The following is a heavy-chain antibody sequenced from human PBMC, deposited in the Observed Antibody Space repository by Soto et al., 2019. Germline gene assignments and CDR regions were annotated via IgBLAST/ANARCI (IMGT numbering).Heavy chain of an antibody. CDR1: GFSFSSYS. V-gene: IGHV3-48*04. J-gene: IGHJ4*02. CDR3: ARDRDWAFDY. Sequence: PGGSLRLSCVASGFSFSSYSLVWVRQAPGKGLEWVSYIFVDSTTIYYADSVKGRFTVSRDNAQNSLFFVINSLRAEDTAVYYCARDRDWAFDYWGQGTLVTVSS. CDR2: IFVDSTTI. D-gene: IGHD3-9*01.